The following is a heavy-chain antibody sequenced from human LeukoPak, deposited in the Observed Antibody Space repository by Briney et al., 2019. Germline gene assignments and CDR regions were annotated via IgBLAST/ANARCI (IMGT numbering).Heavy chain of an antibody. CDR3: AKARGLIGGAFDI. D-gene: IGHD3-22*01. Sequence: GGSLRLSCAASGFTFDDYIMHWVRHAPGKGLEWVSLISWGGDTTYYADSVKGRFTISRDNSKNSLYLLMNSLTTEDTALYYCAKARGLIGGAFDIWGRGTMVTVSS. CDR1: GFTFDDYI. J-gene: IGHJ3*02. CDR2: ISWGGDTT. V-gene: IGHV3-43*01.